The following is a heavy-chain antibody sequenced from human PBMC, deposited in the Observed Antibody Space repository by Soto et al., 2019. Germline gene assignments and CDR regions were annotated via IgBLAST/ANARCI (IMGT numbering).Heavy chain of an antibody. CDR1: GFTFSSYA. V-gene: IGHV3-30-3*01. Sequence: GGSLRLSCAASGFTFSSYAMHWVRQAPGKGLEWVAVISYDGSNKYYADSVKGRFTISRDNSKNTLYLQMNSLRAEDTAVYYCARDRTPPFDWLLGEFDYWGQGTLVTVSS. CDR2: ISYDGSNK. J-gene: IGHJ4*02. D-gene: IGHD3-9*01. CDR3: ARDRTPPFDWLLGEFDY.